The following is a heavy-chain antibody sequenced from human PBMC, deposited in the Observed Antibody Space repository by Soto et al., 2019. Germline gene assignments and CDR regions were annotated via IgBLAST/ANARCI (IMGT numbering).Heavy chain of an antibody. D-gene: IGHD6-13*01. CDR3: ATLIAAAGNY. CDR2: IYYSGST. V-gene: IGHV4-39*01. CDR1: GGSISSSSYY. J-gene: IGHJ4*02. Sequence: QLQLQESGPGLVKPSETLSLTCTVSGGSISSSSYYWGWIRQPPGKGLEWIGSIYYSGSTYYNPSHKSRVTISVDTSKNQFSLKLSSVTAADTAVYYCATLIAAAGNYWGQGTLVTVSS.